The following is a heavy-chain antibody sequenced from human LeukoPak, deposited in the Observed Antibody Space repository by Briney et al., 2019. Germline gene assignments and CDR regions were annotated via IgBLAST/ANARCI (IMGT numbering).Heavy chain of an antibody. CDR1: GFIFNNYA. J-gene: IGHJ4*02. Sequence: PGGSLRLSCAASGFIFNNYAMSWVRQAPGQGLECVSVISDNGAGTNYADSVKGRFTISRDNSKNTMYLQMNSLRVEDTAVYFCAKGDSNWSHFDYWGQGTLVTVSS. CDR3: AKGDSNWSHFDY. D-gene: IGHD6-13*01. CDR2: ISDNGAGT. V-gene: IGHV3-23*01.